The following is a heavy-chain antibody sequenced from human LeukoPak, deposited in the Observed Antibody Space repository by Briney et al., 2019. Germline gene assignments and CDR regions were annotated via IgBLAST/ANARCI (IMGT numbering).Heavy chain of an antibody. CDR2: INPSGDST. V-gene: IGHV1-46*01. J-gene: IGHJ3*02. CDR1: GYTFTNYF. D-gene: IGHD2-15*01. CDR3: ARESYGYCSGGSCSLVSFDI. Sequence: ASVKVSCKASGYTFTNYFMYWVRLAPGQGLVWVGIINPSGDSTNYAQKFQSRVTMTSDTSKSTVYMELRSLRSDDTAVYYCARESYGYCSGGSCSLVSFDIWGQGTMVTVSS.